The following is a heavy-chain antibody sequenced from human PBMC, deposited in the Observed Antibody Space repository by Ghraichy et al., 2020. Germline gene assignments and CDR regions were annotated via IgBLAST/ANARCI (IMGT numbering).Heavy chain of an antibody. D-gene: IGHD2-2*01. CDR1: GYSFTNYG. CDR3: ARVLSTGYCSSTSCLEV. CDR2: ISAYNGNT. V-gene: IGHV1-18*01. Sequence: ASVKVSCKASGYSFTNYGISWVRQAPGQGLEWMGWISAYNGNTKYAQKVQGRVTMTTDTSTSTADMELRSLRSDDTAVHYCARVLSTGYCSSTSCLEVWGQGTTVTVSS. J-gene: IGHJ6*02.